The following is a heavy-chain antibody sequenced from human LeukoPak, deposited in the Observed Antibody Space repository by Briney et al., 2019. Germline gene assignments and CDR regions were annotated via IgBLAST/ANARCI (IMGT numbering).Heavy chain of an antibody. CDR3: ARDGGSFWSGYTYYFDY. V-gene: IGHV3-20*04. Sequence: PGGSLRLSCAASGFTFDDYGMSWVRQAPGKGLEWVSGINWSGGSTGYADSVKGRFTISRDNAKNSLYLQMNSLRAEDTAVYYCARDGGSFWSGYTYYFDYWGQGTLVTVSS. D-gene: IGHD3-3*01. CDR1: GFTFDDYG. J-gene: IGHJ4*02. CDR2: INWSGGST.